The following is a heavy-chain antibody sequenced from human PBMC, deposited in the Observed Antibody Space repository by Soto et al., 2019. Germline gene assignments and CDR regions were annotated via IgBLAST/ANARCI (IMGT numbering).Heavy chain of an antibody. D-gene: IGHD5-12*01. CDR1: GYTFTYYH. CDR3: ARQSGMDV. V-gene: IGHV1-46*01. Sequence: ASVKVSCKASGYTFTYYHLHWVRQAPGQGLEWMGIINPNGVDTRYAEKFQGQAIISADKSIRTAYLQWSSLKASDTAIYYCARQSGMDVWGQGTTDTVSS. CDR2: INPNGVDT. J-gene: IGHJ6*02.